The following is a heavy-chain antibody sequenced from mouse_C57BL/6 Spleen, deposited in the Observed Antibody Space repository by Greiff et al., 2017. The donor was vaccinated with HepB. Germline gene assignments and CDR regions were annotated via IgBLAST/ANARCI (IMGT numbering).Heavy chain of an antibody. Sequence: VKLMESGAELAKPGASVKLSRKASGYTFTSYWMHWVKQRPGQGLEWIGYINPSSGYTKYNQKFKDKATLTADKSSSTAYMQLSSLTDEDSAVYYCARYYYGSPHYFDYWGQGTTLTVSS. V-gene: IGHV1-7*01. D-gene: IGHD1-1*01. J-gene: IGHJ2*01. CDR1: GYTFTSYW. CDR2: INPSSGYT. CDR3: ARYYYGSPHYFDY.